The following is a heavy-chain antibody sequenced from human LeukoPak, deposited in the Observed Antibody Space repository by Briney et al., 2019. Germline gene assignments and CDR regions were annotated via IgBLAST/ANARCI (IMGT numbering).Heavy chain of an antibody. Sequence: GGSLRLSCAASGFTFSSYAMSWVRQAPGKGLEWVSAISGSGGSTYYADSVKGRFTISRDNSKNTLYLQMNSLRAEDTAVYYCAIRYGDYGYYYYYMDVWGQGTLVTVSS. D-gene: IGHD4-17*01. CDR3: AIRYGDYGYYYYYMDV. J-gene: IGHJ6*03. CDR1: GFTFSSYA. V-gene: IGHV3-23*01. CDR2: ISGSGGST.